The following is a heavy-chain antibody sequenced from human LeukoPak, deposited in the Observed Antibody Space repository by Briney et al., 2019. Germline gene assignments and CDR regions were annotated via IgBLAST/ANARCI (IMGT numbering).Heavy chain of an antibody. D-gene: IGHD3-22*01. J-gene: IGHJ3*02. Sequence: GGSLRLSCAASGFTFSSYAMSWVRQAPGKGLEWVSAISGSGGSTYYADSVKGRFTISRDNSKNTLYLQMNSLRAEDTAVYYCAKDYYYDSSGPAVAFDIWGQGTMATVSS. CDR3: AKDYYYDSSGPAVAFDI. CDR1: GFTFSSYA. V-gene: IGHV3-23*01. CDR2: ISGSGGST.